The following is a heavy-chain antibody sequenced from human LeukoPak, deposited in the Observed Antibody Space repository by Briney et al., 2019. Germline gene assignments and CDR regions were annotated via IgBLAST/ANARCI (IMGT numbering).Heavy chain of an antibody. CDR3: AKALPEYYDSSGYYY. CDR2: ISGSGGST. J-gene: IGHJ4*02. Sequence: PGGSLRLSCAASGFTFSIYAMSWVRQAPGKGLEWVSAISGSGGSTYYADSVKGRFTISRDNSKNTLYLQMNSLRAEDTAVYYCAKALPEYYDSSGYYYWGQGTLVTVSS. CDR1: GFTFSIYA. V-gene: IGHV3-23*01. D-gene: IGHD3-22*01.